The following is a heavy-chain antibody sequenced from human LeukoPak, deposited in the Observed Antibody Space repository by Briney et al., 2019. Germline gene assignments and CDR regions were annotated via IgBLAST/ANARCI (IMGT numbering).Heavy chain of an antibody. J-gene: IGHJ2*01. CDR3: ARDPLIDCSSTSCQEGWYFDL. D-gene: IGHD2-2*01. CDR2: ISYDGSNK. V-gene: IGHV3-30-3*01. CDR1: GFTFSSYA. Sequence: RSGGSLRLSCAASGFTFSSYAMHWVRQAPGKGLEWVAVISYDGSNKYYADSVKGRFTISRDNSKNTLYLQMNSLRAEDTAVYYCARDPLIDCSSTSCQEGWYFDLWGRGTLVTVSS.